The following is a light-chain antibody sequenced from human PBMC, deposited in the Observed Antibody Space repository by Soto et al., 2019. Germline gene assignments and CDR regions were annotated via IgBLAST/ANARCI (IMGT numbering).Light chain of an antibody. Sequence: EILLTQSPGTLSLSPGERATLSCRASQSVSSSYLAWYHQQPGHAPMLRIYGASSRANGIPDRFSGSGSGTDFTLNISRLEPEDFAVYYCHKFGSSMYTFGHGTKLEIK. CDR3: HKFGSSMYT. CDR2: GAS. CDR1: QSVSSSY. J-gene: IGKJ2*01. V-gene: IGKV3-20*01.